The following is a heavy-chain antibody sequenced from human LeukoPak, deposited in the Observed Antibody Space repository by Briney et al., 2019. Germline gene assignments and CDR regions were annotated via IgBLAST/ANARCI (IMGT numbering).Heavy chain of an antibody. CDR3: ARAKGDCSRTSCYSPFDY. Sequence: PSQTLSLTCAVSGGXVSSGGYSWSWIRQPPGKSLEWIGYIYHSGSTYYNPSLKSRVTISVDMSKNQFSLKLSSVTAADTAVYYCARAKGDCSRTSCYSPFDYWGQGTLVTVSS. D-gene: IGHD2-2*01. J-gene: IGHJ4*02. CDR2: IYHSGST. V-gene: IGHV4-30-2*01. CDR1: GGXVSSGGYS.